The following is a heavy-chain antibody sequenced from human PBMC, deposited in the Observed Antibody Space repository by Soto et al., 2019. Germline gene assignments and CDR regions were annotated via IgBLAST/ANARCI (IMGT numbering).Heavy chain of an antibody. CDR1: GFTFSSYG. J-gene: IGHJ4*02. CDR2: IWYDGSNK. D-gene: IGHD5-12*01. CDR3: ARESGYPLKNFDY. V-gene: IGHV3-33*01. Sequence: QVQLVESGGGVVQPGRSLRLSCAASGFTFSSYGMHWVRQAPGKGLEWVAVIWYDGSNKYYADSVKGRFTISRDNSKNTLYLQMNSLRAEDPAVYYCARESGYPLKNFDYWGQGTLVTVSS.